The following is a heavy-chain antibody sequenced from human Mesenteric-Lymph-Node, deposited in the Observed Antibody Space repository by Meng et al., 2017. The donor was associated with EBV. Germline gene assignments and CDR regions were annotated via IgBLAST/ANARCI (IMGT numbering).Heavy chain of an antibody. J-gene: IGHJ4*02. V-gene: IGHV4-4*02. CDR1: GGSISSSNW. CDR2: IYHSGST. CDR3: ARDLSGSRNRPFDY. D-gene: IGHD3-10*01. Sequence: QGQVQASGPGLVKPSGTLSLTCAVSGGSISSSNWWSWVRQPPGKGLEWIGEIYHSGSTNYNPSLKSRVTISVDKSKNQFSLKLSSVTAADTAVYYCARDLSGSRNRPFDYWGQGTLVTVSS.